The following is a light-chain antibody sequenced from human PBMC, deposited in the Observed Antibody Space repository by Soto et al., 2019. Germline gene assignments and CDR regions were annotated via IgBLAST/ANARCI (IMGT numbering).Light chain of an antibody. J-gene: IGKJ1*01. Sequence: DIQMTQSPSSLSASVGDRVTITCRTSQNIDTYLKWYQQKPGKAPRLLIYNAFILQSGVPSRFSGSGSGTDFTLTISSLQPEDFATYYCHQPYILPRTFGQGTRVEI. CDR3: HQPYILPRT. V-gene: IGKV1-39*01. CDR1: QNIDTY. CDR2: NAF.